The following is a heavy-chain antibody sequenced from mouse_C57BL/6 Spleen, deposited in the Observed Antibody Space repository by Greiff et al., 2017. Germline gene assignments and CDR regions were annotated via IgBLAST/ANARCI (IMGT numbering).Heavy chain of an antibody. Sequence: QLQQSGAELVRPGASVKLSCKASGYTFTDYYINWVKQRPGQGLEWIARIYPGSGNTYYNEKFKGKATLTAEKSSSTAYMQLSSLTSEDSAVYFCARSSLGGREMDYWGQGTSVTVSS. J-gene: IGHJ4*01. D-gene: IGHD1-1*01. CDR3: ARSSLGGREMDY. CDR1: GYTFTDYY. CDR2: IYPGSGNT. V-gene: IGHV1-76*01.